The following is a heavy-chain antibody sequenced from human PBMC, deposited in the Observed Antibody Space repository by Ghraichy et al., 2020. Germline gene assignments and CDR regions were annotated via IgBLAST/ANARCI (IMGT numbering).Heavy chain of an antibody. V-gene: IGHV3-30*04. CDR3: ARDPWFGERGYFDY. J-gene: IGHJ4*02. CDR2: ISYDGSNK. D-gene: IGHD3-10*01. Sequence: GGSLRLSCAASGFTFSSYAMHWVRQAPGKGLEWVAVISYDGSNKYYADSVKGRFTISRDNSKNTLYLQMNSLRAEDTAVYYCARDPWFGERGYFDYWGQGTLVTVSS. CDR1: GFTFSSYA.